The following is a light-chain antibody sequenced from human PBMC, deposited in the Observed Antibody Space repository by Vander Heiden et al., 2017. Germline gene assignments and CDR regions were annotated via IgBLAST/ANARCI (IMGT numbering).Light chain of an antibody. Sequence: AIRMTQSPSSFPASTGDRVTITCRASPGISSYLAWYQQKPGKAPKLLIYAASTLQSGVPSRFSGSGSGTDFTLTISCLQSEDFATYYCQQYCSYPPTFGQGTKVEIK. CDR2: AAS. J-gene: IGKJ1*01. CDR1: PGISSY. CDR3: QQYCSYPPT. V-gene: IGKV1-8*01.